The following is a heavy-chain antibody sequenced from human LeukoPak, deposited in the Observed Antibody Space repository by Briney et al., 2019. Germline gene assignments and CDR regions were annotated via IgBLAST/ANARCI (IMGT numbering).Heavy chain of an antibody. V-gene: IGHV3-48*04. Sequence: RGSLRLSCAASGFTFSSYSMNWVRQAPGKGLEWVSYISSSSSTIYYADSVKGRFTISTDNAKNSLYLQMNSLRAEDTAVYYCARGGRAVVTLYYFDYWGQGTLVTVSS. CDR2: ISSSSSTI. CDR1: GFTFSSYS. CDR3: ARGGRAVVTLYYFDY. J-gene: IGHJ4*02. D-gene: IGHD4-23*01.